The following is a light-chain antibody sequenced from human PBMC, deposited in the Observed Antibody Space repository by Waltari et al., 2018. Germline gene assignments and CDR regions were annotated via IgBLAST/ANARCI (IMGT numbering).Light chain of an antibody. Sequence: EIVLTQPPATLSLSPGERATLSCRASQSVDHYLAWYQQKPGQAPSLLIYDTFNRATGIPARFSGSGSGTDFTLTISSLEPEDFAVYFCQHRRSWPLAFGGGTKVEI. CDR1: QSVDHY. CDR2: DTF. J-gene: IGKJ4*01. CDR3: QHRRSWPLA. V-gene: IGKV3-11*01.